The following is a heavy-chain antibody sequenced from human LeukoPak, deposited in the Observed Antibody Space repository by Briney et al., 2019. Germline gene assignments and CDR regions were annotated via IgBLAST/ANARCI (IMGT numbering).Heavy chain of an antibody. Sequence: PGGSLRLSCAASGFTFSHYNMNWVRQAPGKGLEWVSSISGSTGYIYYADSAKGRFTISRDNAKNSLFLQMNSLRAEDTAVHYCARDRSSDWRFDFWGPGTPVTVSS. J-gene: IGHJ4*02. CDR3: ARDRSSDWRFDF. D-gene: IGHD6-19*01. CDR1: GFTFSHYN. CDR2: ISGSTGYI. V-gene: IGHV3-21*01.